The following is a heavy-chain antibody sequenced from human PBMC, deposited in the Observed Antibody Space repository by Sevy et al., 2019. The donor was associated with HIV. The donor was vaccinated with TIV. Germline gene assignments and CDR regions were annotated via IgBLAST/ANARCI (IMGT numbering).Heavy chain of an antibody. J-gene: IGHJ4*02. CDR3: ARVLRGRAAGTPYFDY. D-gene: IGHD6-13*01. V-gene: IGHV3-53*01. Sequence: GGSLRLSCAASGFTVSSNYMSWVRQAPGKGLEWVSVIYSGGSTYYADSVKGRFTISRENSKNALYLQMNSLRAEDTAVYYCARVLRGRAAGTPYFDYWGQGTLVTVSS. CDR2: IYSGGST. CDR1: GFTVSSNY.